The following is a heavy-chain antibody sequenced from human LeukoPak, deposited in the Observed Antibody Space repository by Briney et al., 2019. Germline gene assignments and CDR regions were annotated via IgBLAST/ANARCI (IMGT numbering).Heavy chain of an antibody. CDR1: TDSRNTYY. Sequence: SETLSLTCSVSTDSRNTYYWSWIRQSPGKGLEWIGHIYHSGSTDYNPSLQSRVTISIDMSKKQFSLKLTSVTVADTAMYYCVRLRWELLAPYFDHWGQGSLVIVSS. CDR3: VRLRWELLAPYFDH. D-gene: IGHD2-15*01. V-gene: IGHV4-59*01. CDR2: IYHSGST. J-gene: IGHJ4*02.